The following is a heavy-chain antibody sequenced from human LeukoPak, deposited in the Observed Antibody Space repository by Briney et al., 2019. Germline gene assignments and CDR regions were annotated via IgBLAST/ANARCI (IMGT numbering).Heavy chain of an antibody. V-gene: IGHV1-8*03. CDR3: ARTYYYGSGSYYNQFDY. J-gene: IGHJ4*02. D-gene: IGHD3-10*01. CDR2: MNPNSGNT. CDR1: GYTFTSYD. Sequence: GASVKVSCKASGYTFTSYDINWVRQATGQGLEWMGWMNPNSGNTGYAQKFQGRVTITRNTSISTAYMELSSLRSEDTAVYYCARTYYYGSGSYYNQFDYWGQGTLVTVSS.